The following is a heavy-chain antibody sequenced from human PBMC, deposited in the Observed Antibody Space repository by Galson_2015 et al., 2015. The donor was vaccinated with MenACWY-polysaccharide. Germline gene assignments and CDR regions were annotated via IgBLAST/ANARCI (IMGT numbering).Heavy chain of an antibody. Sequence: SLRLSCAASGFTFSSYAMTWVRQAPGEGLEWVSSITDGAYSTYYADSVKGRFTISRDNSKNTLYLQMNSLRAEDTAVYYCAKNSTRSYTFDYYGMDAWGQGTTVTVSS. CDR2: ITDGAYST. D-gene: IGHD2/OR15-2a*01. CDR3: AKNSTRSYTFDYYGMDA. J-gene: IGHJ6*02. CDR1: GFTFSSYA. V-gene: IGHV3-23*01.